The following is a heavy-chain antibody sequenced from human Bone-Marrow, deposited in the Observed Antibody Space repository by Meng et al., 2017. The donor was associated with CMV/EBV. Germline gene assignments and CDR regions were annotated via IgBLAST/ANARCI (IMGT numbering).Heavy chain of an antibody. CDR2: IYYSGST. CDR1: GGSISSSSYY. J-gene: IGHJ4*02. D-gene: IGHD5-24*01. Sequence: SETLSLTCTVSGGSISSSSYYWGWIRQPPGKGLEWIGSIYYSGSTYYNPSLKSRVTISVDTSKNQFSLKLSSVTAADTAVYYCARRGMATIYFDYWGQGTLVTVSS. V-gene: IGHV4-39*01. CDR3: ARRGMATIYFDY.